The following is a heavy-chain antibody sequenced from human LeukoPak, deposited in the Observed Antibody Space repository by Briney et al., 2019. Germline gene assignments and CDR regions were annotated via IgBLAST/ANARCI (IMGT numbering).Heavy chain of an antibody. CDR3: ARGVGTITMVRGVIINGANWFDP. CDR2: INPNSGGT. D-gene: IGHD3-10*01. V-gene: IGHV1-2*02. Sequence: ASVKVSCKASGYTFTGYYMHWMRQAPGQGLEWMGWINPNSGGTNYAQKFQGRVTMTRDTSTSTVYMELSSLRSEDTAVYYCARGVGTITMVRGVIINGANWFDPWGQGTLVTVSS. J-gene: IGHJ5*02. CDR1: GYTFTGYY.